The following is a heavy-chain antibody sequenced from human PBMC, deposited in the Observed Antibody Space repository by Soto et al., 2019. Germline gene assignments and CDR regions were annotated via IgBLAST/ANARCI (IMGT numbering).Heavy chain of an antibody. CDR1: GLSVTSDSY. CDR3: ARDLGQGTTPAQNYFAF. Sequence: ETLSLTCTVSGLSVTSDSYWSWIRQAPGKGLEWIGYAYYRGGTRYNPSLKSRLTISVDTSKNQFSLSLSSVTPTDTAVYYCARDLGQGTTPAQNYFAFGGRGSLATVPP. V-gene: IGHV4-61*01. CDR2: AYYRGGT. J-gene: IGHJ4*02. D-gene: IGHD3-16*01.